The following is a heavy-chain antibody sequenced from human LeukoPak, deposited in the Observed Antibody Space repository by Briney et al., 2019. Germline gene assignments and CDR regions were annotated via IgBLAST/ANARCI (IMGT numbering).Heavy chain of an antibody. CDR3: GRLRTRFCSGGTCYTNGAVDI. Sequence: PSETLSLTCTVSGVSISSYYWSWIRQPAGKGLEWIGRIYTSGSTKYNPSLKSRVTMSVDTSKNQFSMKMSSVTAADTALYYCGRLRTRFCSGGTCYTNGAVDIWGQGTRVTVSS. J-gene: IGHJ3*02. D-gene: IGHD2-15*01. CDR2: IYTSGST. CDR1: GVSISSYY. V-gene: IGHV4-4*07.